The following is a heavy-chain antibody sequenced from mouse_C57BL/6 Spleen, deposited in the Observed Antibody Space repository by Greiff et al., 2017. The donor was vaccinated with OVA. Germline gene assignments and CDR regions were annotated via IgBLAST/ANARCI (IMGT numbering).Heavy chain of an antibody. J-gene: IGHJ2*01. D-gene: IGHD1-1*01. CDR3: ARGGGYGSKDY. CDR1: GYTFTSYW. V-gene: IGHV1-53*01. Sequence: QVQLQQSGTELVKPGASVRLSCKASGYTFTSYWMHWVKQRPGQGLEWIGNINPSNGGTNYNEKFKSKATLTVDKSSSTAYMQLSSLTSEDSAVYYCARGGGYGSKDYWGKGTTLTVSS. CDR2: INPSNGGT.